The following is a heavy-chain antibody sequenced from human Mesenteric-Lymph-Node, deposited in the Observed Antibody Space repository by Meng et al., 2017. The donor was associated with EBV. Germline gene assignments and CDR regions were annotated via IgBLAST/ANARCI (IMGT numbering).Heavy chain of an antibody. D-gene: IGHD2-2*01. Sequence: QVRLQQWGAGLVQPSEDLSLTGAVPAGSLISDTWWSWVRQPPGKGLEGIGEVCHGGDTNYNPSLKSRVTISADTSKNHFSLKLTSVTAADTAVYYCARQGYCRATTCSTWFDPWGQGTLVTVSS. CDR1: AGSLISDTW. CDR2: VCHGGDT. CDR3: ARQGYCRATTCSTWFDP. J-gene: IGHJ5*02. V-gene: IGHV4-4*02.